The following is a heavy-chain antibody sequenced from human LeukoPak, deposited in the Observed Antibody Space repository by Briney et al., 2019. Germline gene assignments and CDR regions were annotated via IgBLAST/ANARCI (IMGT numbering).Heavy chain of an antibody. Sequence: ASVKVPCKASGYTFTGYYMHWVRQAPGQGLEWMGWINPNSGGTNYAQKFQGRVTMTRGTSISTAYMELSRLRSDDTAVYYCARGRGRFLEWLLFYWGQGTLVTVSS. CDR1: GYTFTGYY. CDR3: ARGRGRFLEWLLFY. V-gene: IGHV1-2*02. CDR2: INPNSGGT. D-gene: IGHD3-3*01. J-gene: IGHJ4*02.